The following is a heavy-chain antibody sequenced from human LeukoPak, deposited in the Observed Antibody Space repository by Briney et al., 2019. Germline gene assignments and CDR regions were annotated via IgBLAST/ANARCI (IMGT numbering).Heavy chain of an antibody. CDR2: IYYSGST. Sequence: PSETLSLTCTVSGGSISSYYWSWIRQPPGKGLEWIGYIYYSGSTNYNPSLKSRVTISVDTSKNQFSLKLSSVTAADTAVYYCAKHFRGGAAELVDYWGQGTLVTVSS. CDR1: GGSISSYY. V-gene: IGHV4-59*08. CDR3: AKHFRGGAAELVDY. J-gene: IGHJ4*02. D-gene: IGHD6-13*01.